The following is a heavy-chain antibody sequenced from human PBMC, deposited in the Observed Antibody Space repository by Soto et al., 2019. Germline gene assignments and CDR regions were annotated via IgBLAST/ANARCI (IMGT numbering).Heavy chain of an antibody. CDR2: IIPLFGTT. CDR1: GGTFSSYA. J-gene: IGHJ4*02. V-gene: IGHV1-69*12. Sequence: QVQLVQSGAEVKKPGSSVKVSCEASGGTFSSYALNWMRQAPGQGLEWMGGIIPLFGTTTYAERFQGRVTITADESTRTALLELSSLTSEDTAVYYCARDGGGATFDYWGQGTLVTVSS. D-gene: IGHD1-26*01. CDR3: ARDGGGATFDY.